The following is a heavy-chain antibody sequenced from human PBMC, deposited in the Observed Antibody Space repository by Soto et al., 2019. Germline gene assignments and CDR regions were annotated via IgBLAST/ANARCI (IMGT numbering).Heavy chain of an antibody. CDR2: MNPNSGNT. D-gene: IGHD4-17*01. CDR3: ARGPLADYGDYVDWYFDL. CDR1: GYTFTSYD. V-gene: IGHV1-8*01. Sequence: QVQLVQSGAEVKKPGASVKVSCKASGYTFTSYDINWVRQATGQGLEWMGWMNPNSGNTGYAQKFQGRVTMTRNTSISTAYMELSSLRSEDTAVYYCARGPLADYGDYVDWYFDLWGRGTLVTVSS. J-gene: IGHJ2*01.